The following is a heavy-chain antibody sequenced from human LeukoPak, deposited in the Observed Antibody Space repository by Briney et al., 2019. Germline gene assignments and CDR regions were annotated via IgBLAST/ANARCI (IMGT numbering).Heavy chain of an antibody. Sequence: SETLSLTCAVYGGSFSGYYWSWIRQPPGKGLEWIGEINHSGSTNYNPSLKSRVTISVDTSKNQFSLKLSSVTAADTAVYYCARASSGYYYGFWFDPWGQGTLVTVSS. V-gene: IGHV4-34*01. CDR3: ARASSGYYYGFWFDP. CDR2: INHSGST. CDR1: GGSFSGYY. J-gene: IGHJ5*02. D-gene: IGHD3-22*01.